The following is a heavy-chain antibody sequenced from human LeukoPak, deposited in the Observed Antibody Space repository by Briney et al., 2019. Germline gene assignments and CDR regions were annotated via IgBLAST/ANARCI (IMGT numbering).Heavy chain of an antibody. CDR1: ADSISSYY. V-gene: IGHV4-4*07. D-gene: IGHD6-19*01. Sequence: SETLSLTCTVSADSISSYYWSWIRQPAGKRLEWIGRVYISGSINYNPSLKSRVTMSLDTSKNQFSLKLTSVTAAGTAVYYCARGVPISSAWYYFDSWGQGTLVTVSS. CDR2: VYISGSI. CDR3: ARGVPISSAWYYFDS. J-gene: IGHJ4*02.